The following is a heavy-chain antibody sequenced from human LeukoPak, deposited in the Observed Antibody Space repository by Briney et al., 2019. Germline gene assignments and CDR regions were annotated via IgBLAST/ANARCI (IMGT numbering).Heavy chain of an antibody. V-gene: IGHV1-69*04. CDR2: IIPILGIA. J-gene: IGHJ6*02. CDR1: GGTFSSYA. D-gene: IGHD4-11*01. CDR3: ARDRSPTVTTGFYYYGMDV. Sequence: ASVKVSCKASGGTFSSYAISWVRQAPGQGLEWMGRIIPILGIANYAQKFQGRVTITPDKSTSTAYMELSSLRSEDTAVYYCARDRSPTVTTGFYYYGMDVWGQGTTVTVSS.